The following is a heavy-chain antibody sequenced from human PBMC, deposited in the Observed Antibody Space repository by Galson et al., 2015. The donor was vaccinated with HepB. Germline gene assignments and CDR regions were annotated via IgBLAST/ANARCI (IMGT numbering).Heavy chain of an antibody. CDR2: IYYSGST. V-gene: IGHV4-39*01. CDR3: ARHVRYDFWLDC. J-gene: IGHJ4*02. CDR1: GAPISSNNYY. Sequence: ETLSLTCTVSGAPISSNNYYWGWIRQPPGKGLEWIGSIYYSGSTFYNPSLKSRVTISVDTSKDQFSLKLNSVTAADTAVYYCARHVRYDFWLDCWGQGTLVTVSS. D-gene: IGHD3-3*01.